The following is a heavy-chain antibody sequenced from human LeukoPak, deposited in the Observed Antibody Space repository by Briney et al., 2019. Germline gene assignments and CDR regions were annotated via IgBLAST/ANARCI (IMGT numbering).Heavy chain of an antibody. CDR1: GYSFTNYY. Sequence: ASVKVSCKASGYSFTNYYIHWVRQAPGQGLEWMGLMNPSGGSTSYAQKFQGRVTITADESTSTAYMELSSLRSEDTAVYYCARGHITMVRGVIRGEHYFVYWGQGTLVTVSS. D-gene: IGHD3-10*01. V-gene: IGHV1-46*01. CDR2: MNPSGGST. J-gene: IGHJ4*02. CDR3: ARGHITMVRGVIRGEHYFVY.